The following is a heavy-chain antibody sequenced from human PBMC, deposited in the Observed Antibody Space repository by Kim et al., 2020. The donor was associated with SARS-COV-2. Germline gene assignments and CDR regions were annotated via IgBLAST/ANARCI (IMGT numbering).Heavy chain of an antibody. CDR1: GFFFDNYA. CDR3: AKAKDGGSYSLYYAMDV. D-gene: IGHD1-26*01. CDR2: VSGSDGST. Sequence: GGSLRLSCAASGFFFDNYAMTWVRQAPGKGLQWVSVVSGSDGSTFYADSVKGRFTISGDNSKDTLYLQMNSLRAEDTAVYYCAKAKDGGSYSLYYAMDV. J-gene: IGHJ6*01. V-gene: IGHV3-23*01.